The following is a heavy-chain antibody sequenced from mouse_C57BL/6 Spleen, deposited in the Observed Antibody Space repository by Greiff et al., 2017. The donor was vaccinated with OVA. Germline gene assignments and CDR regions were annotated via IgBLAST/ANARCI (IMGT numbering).Heavy chain of an antibody. V-gene: IGHV1-81*01. D-gene: IGHD1-1*01. J-gene: IGHJ3*01. CDR1: GYTFTSYG. Sequence: VQLQQSGAELARPGASVKLSCKASGYTFTSYGISWVKQRTGQGLEWIGEIYPRSGNTYYNEKFKGKATLTADKSSSTAYMELRSLRSEDSAVYFCARTGDGSSYRFAYWGKGTLVTVSA. CDR3: ARTGDGSSYRFAY. CDR2: IYPRSGNT.